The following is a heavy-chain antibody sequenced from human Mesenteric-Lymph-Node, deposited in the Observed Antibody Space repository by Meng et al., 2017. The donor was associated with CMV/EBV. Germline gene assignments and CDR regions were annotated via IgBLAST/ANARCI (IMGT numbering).Heavy chain of an antibody. CDR3: ASTRTVTIFGVVTSDY. D-gene: IGHD3-3*01. J-gene: IGHJ4*02. CDR2: ISSSGSTI. V-gene: IGHV3-11*01. Sequence: LSLTCAASGFTFSDYYMSWIRQAPGKGLEWVSYISSSGSTIYYADSVKGRFTISRDNAKNSLYLQMNSLRAEDTAVYYCASTRTVTIFGVVTSDYWGQGTLVTVSS. CDR1: GFTFSDYY.